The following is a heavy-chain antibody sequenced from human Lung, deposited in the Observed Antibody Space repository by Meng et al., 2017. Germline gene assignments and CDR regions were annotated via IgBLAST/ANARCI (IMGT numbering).Heavy chain of an antibody. CDR3: ARDDSGYADFDS. CDR2: IYYSGST. D-gene: IGHD3-22*01. CDR1: GGSISSGDYY. Sequence: QVQLQESGPGLVKPSQTLSLTCTVSGGSISSGDYYWSWIRQSPGKGLGWIGYIYYSGSTYYNPPLKSRVTISVNNSKNQFSLKLTSVTAADTAVYYCARDDSGYADFDSWGQGTLVTVSS. V-gene: IGHV4-30-4*01. J-gene: IGHJ4*02.